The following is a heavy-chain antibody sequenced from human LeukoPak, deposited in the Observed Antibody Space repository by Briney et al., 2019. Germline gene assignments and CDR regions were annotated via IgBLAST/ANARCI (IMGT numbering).Heavy chain of an antibody. D-gene: IGHD6-19*01. CDR3: AKVGTVAGTAPWPWGSPFFDY. CDR1: GFTFSRYA. J-gene: IGHJ4*02. V-gene: IGHV3-23*01. Sequence: GGSLRLSCAASGFTFSRYAMSWVRQAPGKGRGWVSALGVSVSGYVGSTYYADSVKGRFTISRTNSKNTLYLQMNSLRAEDTAVYYCAKVGTVAGTAPWPWGSPFFDYWGQGTLVTVSS. CDR2: LGVSVSGYVGST.